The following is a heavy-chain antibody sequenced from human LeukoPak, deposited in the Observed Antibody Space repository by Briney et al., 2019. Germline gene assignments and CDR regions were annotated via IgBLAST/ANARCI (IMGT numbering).Heavy chain of an antibody. CDR2: IYHSGST. V-gene: IGHV4-38-2*02. D-gene: IGHD4-17*01. Sequence: SETLSLTCTVSGYSISSGYRWGWIQQPPGKGLEWIGSIYHSGSTYCNPSLRSRVTISVDTSKNHFSLKLSSVAAADTAVYYCARTPGTVTTRGYYYYYYMDVWGKGTTVTVSS. CDR1: GYSISSGYR. CDR3: ARTPGTVTTRGYYYYYYMDV. J-gene: IGHJ6*03.